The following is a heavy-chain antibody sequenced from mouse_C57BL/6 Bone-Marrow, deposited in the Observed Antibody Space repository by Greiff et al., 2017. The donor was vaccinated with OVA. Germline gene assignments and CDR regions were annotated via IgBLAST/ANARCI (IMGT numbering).Heavy chain of an antibody. CDR3: ARRDYYGSTWYFDV. CDR2: IYPGDGDT. D-gene: IGHD1-1*01. CDR1: GYAFSSSW. Sequence: VQLVESGPELVKPGASVKISCKASGYAFSSSWMNWVKQRPGKGLEWIGRIYPGDGDTNYNGKFKGKATLTADKSSSTAYMQLSSLTSEDSAVYFCARRDYYGSTWYFDVWGTETTVTVSS. V-gene: IGHV1-82*01. J-gene: IGHJ1*03.